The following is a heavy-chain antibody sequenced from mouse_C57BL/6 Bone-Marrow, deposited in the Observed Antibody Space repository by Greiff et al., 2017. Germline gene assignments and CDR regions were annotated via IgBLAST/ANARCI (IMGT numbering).Heavy chain of an antibody. CDR2: INPNYGTT. V-gene: IGHV1-39*01. CDR1: GYSFTDYN. J-gene: IGHJ1*03. Sequence: EVKLMESGPELVKPGASVKISCKASGYSFTDYNMNWVKQSTGKSLEWIGVINPNYGTTSYNQKFKGKATMTVDQSSSTAYMQLNSLTSEDSAVYYCGRERGSIDWNFDVWGTGTTVTVSA. CDR3: GRERGSIDWNFDV.